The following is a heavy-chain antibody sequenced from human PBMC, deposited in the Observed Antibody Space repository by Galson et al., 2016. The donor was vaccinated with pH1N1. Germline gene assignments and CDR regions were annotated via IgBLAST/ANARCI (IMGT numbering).Heavy chain of an antibody. CDR2: IKQDGSDK. J-gene: IGHJ4*02. Sequence: SLRLSCAASGFTFSNYWMSWVRQAPGKGLEWVANIKQDGSDKYYVDSVNGRFTISRDNTKNSLYLQMSSLRAEDTAVYYCARDGTSSGSFYVFDSWGQGTLVTVSS. V-gene: IGHV3-7*01. CDR3: ARDGTSSGSFYVFDS. D-gene: IGHD1-26*01. CDR1: GFTFSNYW.